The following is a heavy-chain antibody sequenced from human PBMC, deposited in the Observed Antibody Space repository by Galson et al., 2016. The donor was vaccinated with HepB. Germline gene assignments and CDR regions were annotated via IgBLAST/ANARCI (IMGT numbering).Heavy chain of an antibody. Sequence: SLRLSCAASGLTFSNAWISWVRQAPGKGLEWVGRIKSKSDDGTPDYAAPVKGRFTISRDDSKNTLYLQMNSLKTEDTAVYYCTTDVIVVATAGDYWGQGTLVTVSS. CDR3: TTDVIVVATAGDY. J-gene: IGHJ4*02. CDR1: GLTFSNAW. CDR2: IKSKSDDGTP. V-gene: IGHV3-15*01. D-gene: IGHD3-22*01.